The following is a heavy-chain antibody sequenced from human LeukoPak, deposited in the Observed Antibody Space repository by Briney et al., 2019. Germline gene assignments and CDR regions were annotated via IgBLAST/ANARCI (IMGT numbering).Heavy chain of an antibody. J-gene: IGHJ4*02. Sequence: PGGSLRLSCAASGFTFSSYAMSWVRQAPGKGLGWVSAISGSGGSTYYADSVKGRFTISRDNSKNTLYLQMNSLRAEDTAVYYCAKDQRSSSGWSLPDYWGQGTLVTVSS. CDR3: AKDQRSSSGWSLPDY. V-gene: IGHV3-23*01. CDR2: ISGSGGST. CDR1: GFTFSSYA. D-gene: IGHD6-19*01.